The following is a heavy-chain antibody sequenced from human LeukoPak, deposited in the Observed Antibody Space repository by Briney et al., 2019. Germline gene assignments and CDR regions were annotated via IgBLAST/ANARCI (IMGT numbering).Heavy chain of an antibody. CDR3: AELGITMIGGV. D-gene: IGHD3-10*02. CDR1: GFTFSSYS. CDR2: ISSSGSTI. J-gene: IGHJ6*04. V-gene: IGHV3-48*04. Sequence: GGSLRLSCAASGFTFSSYSMNWVRQAPGKGLEWVSYISSSGSTIYYADSVKGRFTISRDNAKNSLYPQMNSLRAEDTAVYYCAELGITMIGGVWGKGTTVTISS.